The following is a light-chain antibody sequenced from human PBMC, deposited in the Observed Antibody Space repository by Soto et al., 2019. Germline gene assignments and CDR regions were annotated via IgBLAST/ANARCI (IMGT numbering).Light chain of an antibody. CDR1: SSDVGGYNY. J-gene: IGLJ1*01. V-gene: IGLV2-14*01. CDR2: EVN. Sequence: QSALTQPASVSGSPGQSITISCTGTSSDVGGYNYVSWYQQHPGKAPKRMIYEVNNRPSGVSNRFSGSKSGSTASLTIYGLQAEDEADYYCSSYTSSSTLGVFGTGTKLTVL. CDR3: SSYTSSSTLGV.